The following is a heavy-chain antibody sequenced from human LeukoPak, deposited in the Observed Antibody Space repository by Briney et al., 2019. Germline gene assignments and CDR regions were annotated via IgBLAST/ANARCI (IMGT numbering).Heavy chain of an antibody. CDR3: ARDQGDYYGSGFDY. J-gene: IGHJ4*02. V-gene: IGHV3-30-3*01. CDR1: GFTFSSYA. CDR2: ISYDGSNK. Sequence: GGSLRLSFAASGFTFSSYAMHWVRQAPGKGLEWVAVISYDGSNKYYADSVKGRFTISRDNSKNTLYLQMNSLRAEDTAVYYCARDQGDYYGSGFDYWGQGTLVTVSS. D-gene: IGHD3-10*01.